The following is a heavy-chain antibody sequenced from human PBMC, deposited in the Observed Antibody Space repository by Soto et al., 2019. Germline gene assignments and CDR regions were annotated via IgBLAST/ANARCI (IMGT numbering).Heavy chain of an antibody. Sequence: QVQLVQSGAEVKKPGASVKVSCKASGYTFTSYGISWVRQAPGQGLEWMGWISAYNGNTNYAQKFQGRVTMTTDTSTSTAYMELRRLRSDDTAVYCCARGGKYCTTGVCSFYGRDVWGQGTTVTVSS. CDR1: GYTFTSYG. CDR2: ISAYNGNT. CDR3: ARGGKYCTTGVCSFYGRDV. V-gene: IGHV1-18*01. D-gene: IGHD2-8*01. J-gene: IGHJ6*02.